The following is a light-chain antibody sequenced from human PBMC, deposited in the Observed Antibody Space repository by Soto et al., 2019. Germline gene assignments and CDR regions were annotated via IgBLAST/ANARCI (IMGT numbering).Light chain of an antibody. CDR2: SNN. J-gene: IGLJ1*01. CDR1: SSNIGSNA. CDR3: AAWDDSLNGYV. Sequence: SALTQPPSASGTPGQRVTISCSGSSSNIGSNAVNWFQQLPGTAPQLLIYSNNQRPSGVPDRFSGSKSGTSASLAISALQSEDEADYYCAAWDDSLNGYVFGTGTKVTVL. V-gene: IGLV1-44*01.